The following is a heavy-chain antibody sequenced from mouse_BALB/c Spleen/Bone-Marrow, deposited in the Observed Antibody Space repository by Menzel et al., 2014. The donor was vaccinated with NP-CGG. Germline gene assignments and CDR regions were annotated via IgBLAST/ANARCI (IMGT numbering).Heavy chain of an antibody. CDR1: GYTFTDYA. Sequence: QVQLKQSGAELVRPGVSVTISCKGSGYTFTDYAMHWVKQSHAKSIEWIGVIGTYYGDATYNQKFKDKATMTVDKSSSTAYMELARLTSEDSAIYYCAREGPWFAYWGQGTLVTVSA. CDR2: IGTYYGDA. J-gene: IGHJ3*01. CDR3: AREGPWFAY. V-gene: IGHV1-67*01.